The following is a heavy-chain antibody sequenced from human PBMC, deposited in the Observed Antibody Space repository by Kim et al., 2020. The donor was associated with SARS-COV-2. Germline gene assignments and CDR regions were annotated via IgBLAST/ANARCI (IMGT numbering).Heavy chain of an antibody. Sequence: SETLSLTCTVSGGSISSYYWSWIRQPPGKGLEWIGYIYYSGSTNYNPSLKSRVTISVDTSKNQFSLKLSSVTAADTAVYYCARDPAGAYYDILTGYLDYYYYGMDVWGQGTTVTVSS. V-gene: IGHV4-59*01. D-gene: IGHD3-9*01. CDR3: ARDPAGAYYDILTGYLDYYYYGMDV. CDR1: GGSISSYY. CDR2: IYYSGST. J-gene: IGHJ6*02.